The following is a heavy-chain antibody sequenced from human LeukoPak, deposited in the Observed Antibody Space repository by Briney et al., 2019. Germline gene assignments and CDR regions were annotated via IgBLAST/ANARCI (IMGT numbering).Heavy chain of an antibody. CDR2: IYYSGST. D-gene: IGHD6-13*01. J-gene: IGHJ3*02. Sequence: SETLSLTCTVSGGSISSSSYYWGWIRQPPGKGLEWIGSIYYSGSTYYNPSLKSRVTISVDTSKNQFSLKLSSVTAADTAVYYCARTPGYSSSWYRDAFDIWGQGTMVTVSS. CDR3: ARTPGYSSSWYRDAFDI. V-gene: IGHV4-39*01. CDR1: GGSISSSSYY.